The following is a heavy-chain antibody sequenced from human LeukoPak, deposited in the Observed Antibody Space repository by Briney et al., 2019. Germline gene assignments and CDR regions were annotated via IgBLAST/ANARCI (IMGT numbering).Heavy chain of an antibody. Sequence: PGGSLRLSCAASGSTFDDSAMHWVRRAPGEGLEWVAGNSWDSEYIGYADSVKGRFTISRDNAKNSLSLQMHSLRVEDTALYFCAKGRGFENYYYFAMDVWGQGTMVTVSS. D-gene: IGHD6-25*01. J-gene: IGHJ6*02. V-gene: IGHV3-9*01. CDR3: AKGRGFENYYYFAMDV. CDR2: NSWDSEYI. CDR1: GSTFDDSA.